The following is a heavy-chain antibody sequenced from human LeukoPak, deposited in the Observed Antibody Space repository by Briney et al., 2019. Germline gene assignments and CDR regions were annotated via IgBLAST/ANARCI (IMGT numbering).Heavy chain of an antibody. CDR1: GFTFSSYS. Sequence: GGSLRLSCAASGFTFSSYSMSWVRQAPGKGLEWVSVISAGGGSTYYADSVKGRFTISRDNSKNTLYLQMSSLRAEDTAVYYCAKERQNYGDYDYWGQGTLVTLSS. V-gene: IGHV3-23*01. D-gene: IGHD4-17*01. CDR2: ISAGGGST. J-gene: IGHJ4*02. CDR3: AKERQNYGDYDY.